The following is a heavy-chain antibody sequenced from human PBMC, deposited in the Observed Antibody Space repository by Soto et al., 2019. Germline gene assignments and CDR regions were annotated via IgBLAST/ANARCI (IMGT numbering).Heavy chain of an antibody. J-gene: IGHJ6*02. V-gene: IGHV4-61*01. Sequence: ETLSLTCTVSGGSVSSGSYYWSWIRQPPGKGLEWIGYIYYSGSTNYNPSLKSRVTISVDTSKNQFSLKLSSVTAADTAVYYCARDNVLRYFDWSQPINYYGMDVWGQGTTVTVSS. CDR1: GGSVSSGSYY. CDR2: IYYSGST. D-gene: IGHD3-9*01. CDR3: ARDNVLRYFDWSQPINYYGMDV.